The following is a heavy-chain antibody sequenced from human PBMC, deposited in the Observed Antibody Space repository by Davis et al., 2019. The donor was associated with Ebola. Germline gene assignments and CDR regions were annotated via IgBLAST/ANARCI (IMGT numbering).Heavy chain of an antibody. J-gene: IGHJ4*02. CDR3: ARDLPSGYCSGGSCYLAYAFDY. D-gene: IGHD2-15*01. Sequence: ASVKVSCKASGGTFSSYAISWVRQAPGQGLEWMGIINPSGGSTSYAQKFQGRVTMTRDTSTSTVYMELSSLRSEDTAVYYCARDLPSGYCSGGSCYLAYAFDYWGQGTLVTVSS. V-gene: IGHV1-46*01. CDR2: INPSGGST. CDR1: GGTFSSYA.